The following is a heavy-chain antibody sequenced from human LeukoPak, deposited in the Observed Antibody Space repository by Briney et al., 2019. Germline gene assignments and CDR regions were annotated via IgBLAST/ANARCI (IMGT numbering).Heavy chain of an antibody. CDR3: ARGYGETSTR. J-gene: IGHJ4*02. V-gene: IGHV4-59*01. CDR2: IYYSGST. CDR1: GGSISSYY. Sequence: SETLSLTCTVSGGSISSYYGSWIRQPPGKGLEWIGYIYYSGSTNFNPSLKSRVTISVDTSKNQFSLKLSSVTAADTAVYYCARGYGETSTRWGQGTLVAVSS. D-gene: IGHD4-17*01.